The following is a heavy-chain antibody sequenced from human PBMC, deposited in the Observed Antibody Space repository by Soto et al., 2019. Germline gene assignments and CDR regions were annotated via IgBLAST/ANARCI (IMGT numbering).Heavy chain of an antibody. Sequence: QVQLVQSGAEVKKPGASVKVSCKASGYTFTSYGISWVRQAPGQGLEWMGWIRAYNGNTNFAQKLKGRVTITTDTSTSRAYMELRSLCSVDRAVYYCASDRPTMDVWGQGTTVTVSS. CDR1: GYTFTSYG. V-gene: IGHV1-18*01. J-gene: IGHJ6*02. CDR2: IRAYNGNT. CDR3: ASDRPTMDV.